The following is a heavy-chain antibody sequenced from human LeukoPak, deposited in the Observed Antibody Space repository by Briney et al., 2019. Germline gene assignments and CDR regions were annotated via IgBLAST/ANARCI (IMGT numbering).Heavy chain of an antibody. V-gene: IGHV3-23*01. Sequence: GGSLRLSCAASGFTFSRYALNWARQAPGKGLEWVSTVSVSGGSTYYADSVKGRFTISRDNSENTLYLQMSSLRAEDTAVYYCARDYPTSGIVTIFDYWGQGTLVTVSS. J-gene: IGHJ4*02. CDR2: VSVSGGST. CDR1: GFTFSRYA. D-gene: IGHD1-1*01. CDR3: ARDYPTSGIVTIFDY.